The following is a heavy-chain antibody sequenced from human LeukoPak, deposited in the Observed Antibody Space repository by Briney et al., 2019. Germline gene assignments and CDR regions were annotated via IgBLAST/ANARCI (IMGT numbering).Heavy chain of an antibody. J-gene: IGHJ3*02. CDR2: IYHSGST. D-gene: IGHD4-17*01. CDR1: GGSISSSNW. Sequence: PSGTLSLTCAVSGGSISSSNWWSWVRQPPGKGLEWIGEIYHSGSTNYNPSLKSRVTISVDKSKNQFSLKLTSVTAADTAVYYCARALSPDYGDYSSDAFDIWGQGTMVTVSS. V-gene: IGHV4-4*02. CDR3: ARALSPDYGDYSSDAFDI.